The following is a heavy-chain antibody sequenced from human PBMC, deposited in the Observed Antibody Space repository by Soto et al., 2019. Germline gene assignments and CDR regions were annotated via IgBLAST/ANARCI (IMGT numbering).Heavy chain of an antibody. J-gene: IGHJ4*02. CDR1: GFTFSSYS. CDR2: ISSSSSYI. V-gene: IGHV3-21*01. CDR3: ARDSVMTTVVKDFDF. D-gene: IGHD4-17*01. Sequence: EVQLVESGGGLVKPGGSLRLSCAASGFTFSSYSMNWVHQAPGKGLEWVSSISSSSSYIYYADSVKGRFTISRDNAKNSLYLQMNSLRAEDTAVYYCARDSVMTTVVKDFDFWGQGTLVTVSS.